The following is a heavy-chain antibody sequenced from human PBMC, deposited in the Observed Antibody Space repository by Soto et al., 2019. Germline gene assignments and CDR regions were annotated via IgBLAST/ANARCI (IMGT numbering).Heavy chain of an antibody. CDR3: TRGCVEGLPRQPPSDY. CDR2: INSDGSKT. Sequence: EVQLVESGGGLVQPGGSLRLSCAASGFTFSSHWMHWVRQAPGKGLVWVSRINSDGSKTSADSVKGRFNISRDNAKNTLYLQMNSLRAEDTAVYYCTRGCVEGLPRQPPSDYWGQGTLVTVSS. V-gene: IGHV3-74*01. J-gene: IGHJ4*02. D-gene: IGHD3-3*01. CDR1: GFTFSSHW.